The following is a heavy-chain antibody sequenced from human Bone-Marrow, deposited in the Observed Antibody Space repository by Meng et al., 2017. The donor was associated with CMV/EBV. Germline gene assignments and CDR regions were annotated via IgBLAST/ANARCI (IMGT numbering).Heavy chain of an antibody. Sequence: LSLTCAASGFTFSTYPMNWVRQAPGKGLEWVSYISSSSSYTSYTDSVKGRFTISRDNAKNSLYLQMNSLRAEDTAVYYCARDLPHYSLDYWGQGTLVTVSS. V-gene: IGHV3-21*05. D-gene: IGHD4-11*01. CDR3: ARDLPHYSLDY. J-gene: IGHJ4*02. CDR1: GFTFSTYP. CDR2: ISSSSSYT.